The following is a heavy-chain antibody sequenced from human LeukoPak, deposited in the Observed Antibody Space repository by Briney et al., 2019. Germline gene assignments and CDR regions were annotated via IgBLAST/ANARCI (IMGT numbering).Heavy chain of an antibody. D-gene: IGHD6-19*01. V-gene: IGHV1-2*02. CDR1: GYTFTGYY. J-gene: IGHJ4*02. Sequence: GASVKVSCKASGYTFTGYYMHWVRQAPGQGLEWMGWINPNSGGTNYAQKFQGRVTMTRDTSISTAYMELSRLRSDDTAVYYCASYISGWGYYFDYWGQGILVTVSS. CDR2: INPNSGGT. CDR3: ASYISGWGYYFDY.